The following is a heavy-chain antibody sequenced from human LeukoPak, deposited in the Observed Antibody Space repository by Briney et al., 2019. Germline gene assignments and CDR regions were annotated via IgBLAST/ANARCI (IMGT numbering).Heavy chain of an antibody. CDR3: AKGGSSWFLPY. Sequence: GGSPRLSCAASGFTFSSYGMSWVRQAAGKGLEWVSGVSGSGGSTYYADSAKGRFTISRDNSKNTVYLQVNSLRDEDTAVYYCAKGGSSWFLPYWGRGTLVTVSS. V-gene: IGHV3-23*01. CDR2: VSGSGGST. CDR1: GFTFSSYG. D-gene: IGHD6-13*01. J-gene: IGHJ4*02.